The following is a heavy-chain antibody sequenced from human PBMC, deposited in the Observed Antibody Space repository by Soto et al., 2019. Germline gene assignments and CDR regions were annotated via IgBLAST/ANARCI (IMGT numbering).Heavy chain of an antibody. Sequence: EVQLLESGGGLVQPGGSLRLSCAASGFTFTNYAMRWLRQAPGKGLEWVSGVSGSGGGTYNADSVKGRFTISRDNSRNTLSLQMDSLRAEDTAVYYCAKSRGSGTYYNPFDAFDLWGQGTMVTVSS. J-gene: IGHJ3*01. CDR1: GFTFTNYA. CDR2: VSGSGGGT. V-gene: IGHV3-23*01. CDR3: AKSRGSGTYYNPFDAFDL. D-gene: IGHD3-10*01.